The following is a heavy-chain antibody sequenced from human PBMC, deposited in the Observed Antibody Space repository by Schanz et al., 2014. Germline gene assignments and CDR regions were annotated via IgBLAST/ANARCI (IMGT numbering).Heavy chain of an antibody. J-gene: IGHJ4*01. CDR3: TRRPMAGPAYYYDY. V-gene: IGHV3-49*04. CDR1: GFTFGDHS. CDR2: IRSKAYGGTT. D-gene: IGHD3-16*01. Sequence: EVQLVESGGGLVQPGRSLRLSCTASGFTFGDHSMSWVRQAPGKGLEWVGFIRSKAYGGTTEYAASVKGRFTISRDDSNSIMYLQMNGLKIDDTAVYYCTRRPMAGPAYYYDYWGQGILVAVSS.